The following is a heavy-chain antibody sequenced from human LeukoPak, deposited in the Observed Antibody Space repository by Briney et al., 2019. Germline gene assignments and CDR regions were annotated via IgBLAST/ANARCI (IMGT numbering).Heavy chain of an antibody. CDR1: GYTVTGYY. CDR2: INPNSGGT. V-gene: IGHV1-2*02. D-gene: IGHD3-10*01. CDR3: ARDTYCYGSGSPNDNWFDP. J-gene: IGHJ5*02. Sequence: GSSVTVSCTASGYTVTGYYMHWVRQAPGQGLEWMGWINPNSGGTNYAQKFQGRVTMTRDTSISTAYMELSRLRSDDTAVYYCARDTYCYGSGSPNDNWFDPWGQGTLVTVSS.